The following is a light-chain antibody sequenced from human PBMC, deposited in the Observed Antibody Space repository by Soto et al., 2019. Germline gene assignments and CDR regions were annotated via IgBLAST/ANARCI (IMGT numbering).Light chain of an antibody. CDR3: VLYMGGGISV. CDR1: SGSVSTSYY. CDR2: STN. J-gene: IGLJ3*02. V-gene: IGLV8-61*01. Sequence: QTVVTQEPSFSVSPGGTVTLTCGLNSGSVSTSYYPSWYQQTPGQAPRTLIRSTNTRSSGVPDRFSGSILGNKAALTITGAQADDESDYYCVLYMGGGISVFGGGTKLTVL.